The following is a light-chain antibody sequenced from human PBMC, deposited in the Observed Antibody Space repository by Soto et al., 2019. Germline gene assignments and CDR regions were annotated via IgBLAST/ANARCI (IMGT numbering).Light chain of an antibody. J-gene: IGKJ5*01. V-gene: IGKV3-11*01. CDR3: QQRSNWPIT. Sequence: EIVLTQSPATLSLSAGERATLSCGASQSVSSYLAWYQQKTGQAPRLLIYDASNRATGIPARFSGSGYGTDFNLTISSLETEDFAVYYCQQRSNWPITFGQGTRLEIK. CDR1: QSVSSY. CDR2: DAS.